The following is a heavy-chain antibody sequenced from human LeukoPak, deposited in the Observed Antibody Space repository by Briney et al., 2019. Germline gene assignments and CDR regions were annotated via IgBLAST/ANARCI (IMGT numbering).Heavy chain of an antibody. CDR1: GSTFTSYD. J-gene: IGHJ3*02. Sequence: AAVKVSCKASGSTFTSYDINWVRQATGQGLEWMGWMNPNSGNTGYAQKFQGRVTMTRNTSISTAYMELSSLRSEDTAVYYCARYAPYDYVLNREGTDAFDIWGQGTMVTVSS. D-gene: IGHD3-16*01. CDR3: ARYAPYDYVLNREGTDAFDI. CDR2: MNPNSGNT. V-gene: IGHV1-8*01.